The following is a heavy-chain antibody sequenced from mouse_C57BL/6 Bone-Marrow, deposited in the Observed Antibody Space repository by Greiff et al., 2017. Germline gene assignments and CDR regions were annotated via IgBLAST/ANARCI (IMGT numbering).Heavy chain of an antibody. CDR1: GYPFTSYW. CDR2: LHPNSGSP. D-gene: IGHD1-1*01. V-gene: IGHV1-64*01. J-gene: IGHJ2*01. Sequence: QVQLQQPGAELVKPGASVKLSCKASGYPFTSYWLHWVKQRPGQGLEWIGMLHPNSGSPNYNEKFKSKATLTVDKSSSKAYMQLSSLSSEDSAVYYCARFYYGSSYFDYWCQGTTLTVSS. CDR3: ARFYYGSSYFDY.